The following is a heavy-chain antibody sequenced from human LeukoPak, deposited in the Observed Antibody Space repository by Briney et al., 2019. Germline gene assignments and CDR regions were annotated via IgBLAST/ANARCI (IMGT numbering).Heavy chain of an antibody. CDR3: ARGRGWFAP. J-gene: IGHJ5*02. V-gene: IGHV4-59*01. CDR1: GGSISTYY. Sequence: SETLSLTCSVSGGSISTYYWSWIRQPPGKGLDWIGCVYYSGSTNYNPSLQSRVAISVDTSRNQFSLRLSSVTAADTAVYYCARGRGWFAPGAQGTLVTVSS. CDR2: VYYSGST. D-gene: IGHD3-10*01.